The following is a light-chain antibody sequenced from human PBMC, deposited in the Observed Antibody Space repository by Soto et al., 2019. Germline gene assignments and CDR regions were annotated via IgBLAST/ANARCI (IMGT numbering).Light chain of an antibody. CDR2: GAS. CDR3: QQYGSSPPIT. J-gene: IGKJ5*01. Sequence: VLTQSPGTLSFSPGERATLSCRTRQSVSSSYLAWYQQKPGQAPRLLIYGASSRATGIPDRFSGSGSGTDFTLTISRLEPEDLAVYYCQQYGSSPPITFGQGTRLEIK. CDR1: QSVSSSY. V-gene: IGKV3-20*01.